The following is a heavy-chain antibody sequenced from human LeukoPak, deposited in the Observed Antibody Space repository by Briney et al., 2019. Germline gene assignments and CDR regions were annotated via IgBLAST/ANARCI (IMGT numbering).Heavy chain of an antibody. D-gene: IGHD3-10*01. Sequence: GGSLRLSCAASGFTFSSYGMHWVRQAPGKGLEWVAVISYDGSNKYYADSVKGRFTISRDNSKNTLYLQMNSLRAEDTAVYYCAKTPTYYYGSGSYYSSGSYWYFDLWGRGTLVTVSS. CDR2: ISYDGSNK. CDR3: AKTPTYYYGSGSYYSSGSYWYFDL. CDR1: GFTFSSYG. V-gene: IGHV3-30*18. J-gene: IGHJ2*01.